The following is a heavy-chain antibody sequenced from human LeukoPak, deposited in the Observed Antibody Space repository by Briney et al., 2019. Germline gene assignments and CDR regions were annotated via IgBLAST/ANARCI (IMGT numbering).Heavy chain of an antibody. J-gene: IGHJ6*03. V-gene: IGHV3-11*04. CDR3: ASCPIGTAAAYYYYYMDV. CDR2: ISSSGSTI. CDR1: GFTFSDYY. D-gene: IGHD1-1*01. Sequence: GGSLRLSCAASGFTFSDYYMSWIRQAPGKGLEGVSYISSSGSTIYYADSVKGRFTISRDNGQNSLYLQMNRLRAEDTAVYYCASCPIGTAAAYYYYYMDVWGKGTTVTVSS.